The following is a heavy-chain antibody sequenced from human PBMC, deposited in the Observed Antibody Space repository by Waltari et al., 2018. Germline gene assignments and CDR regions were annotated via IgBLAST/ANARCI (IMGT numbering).Heavy chain of an antibody. V-gene: IGHV3-23*01. D-gene: IGHD1-26*01. J-gene: IGHJ4*02. Sequence: EVQLLESGGGLVQPGGSLRLSCAASGFTFSSYTMNWVRRTPGKGRWWVSVVGGSDEKTYYADSVKGRFIGSRDNSKNTLYLQMTSLRAEDTAVYYCAKEWWEQKNFDYWGQGILVTVSP. CDR3: AKEWWEQKNFDY. CDR2: VGGSDEKT. CDR1: GFTFSSYT.